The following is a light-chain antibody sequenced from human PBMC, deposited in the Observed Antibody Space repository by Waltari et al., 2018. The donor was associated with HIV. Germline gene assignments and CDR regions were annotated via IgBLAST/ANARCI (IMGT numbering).Light chain of an antibody. CDR2: ELN. V-gene: IGLV2-8*01. Sequence: QPALPQPPSASGSLRQSVNIPCSGTSSDVGGSTSVSWYQQHPGKAPKLMIYELNERPSWVPDRFSGSKSANTACLTVSGLQADDEADYYCNSYAGSNNWVFGGGTKLTVL. CDR1: SSDVGGSTS. CDR3: NSYAGSNNWV. J-gene: IGLJ3*02.